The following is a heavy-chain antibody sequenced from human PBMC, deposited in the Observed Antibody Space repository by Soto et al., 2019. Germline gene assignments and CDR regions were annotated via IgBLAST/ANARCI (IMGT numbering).Heavy chain of an antibody. V-gene: IGHV4-39*01. J-gene: IGHJ4*02. CDR2: IDYTGNT. Sequence: ETLSLTCTVSGGSISSSSYYWGCIRQPPGKGLEWIASIDYTGNTFYNPSLTSRVTISVDTSKNQFSLKVTSVTAADTAVYYCTRINKGYGTDSWGQGTLVTVSS. CDR3: TRINKGYGTDS. CDR1: GGSISSSSYY. D-gene: IGHD5-18*01.